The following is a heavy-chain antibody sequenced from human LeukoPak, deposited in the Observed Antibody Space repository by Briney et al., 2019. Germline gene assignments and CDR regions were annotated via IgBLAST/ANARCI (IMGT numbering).Heavy chain of an antibody. D-gene: IGHD6-13*01. Sequence: SETPSLTCTVSGGSISSYYWSWIRRPPGKGLEWIGYIYYSGSTNYNPSLKSRVTISVDTSKNQFSLKLSSVTAADTAVYYCATAGIAAANPDAFDIWGQGTMVTVSS. J-gene: IGHJ3*02. CDR1: GGSISSYY. V-gene: IGHV4-59*08. CDR3: ATAGIAAANPDAFDI. CDR2: IYYSGST.